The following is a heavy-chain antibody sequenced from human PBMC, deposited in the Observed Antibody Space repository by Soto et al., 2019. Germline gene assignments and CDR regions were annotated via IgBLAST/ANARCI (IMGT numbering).Heavy chain of an antibody. V-gene: IGHV3-23*01. D-gene: IGHD3-10*01. Sequence: GGSLRLSCVASGLTFGSRAMSWVRQAPGEGLQWVATITANGGDAKYADSVRGRFVISRDNCKKTLYLQMPSLTAEDSAMYFCARGSTESYPGSRIFDFWGRGTLVTVSS. CDR1: GLTFGSRA. CDR3: ARGSTESYPGSRIFDF. CDR2: ITANGGDA. J-gene: IGHJ4*02.